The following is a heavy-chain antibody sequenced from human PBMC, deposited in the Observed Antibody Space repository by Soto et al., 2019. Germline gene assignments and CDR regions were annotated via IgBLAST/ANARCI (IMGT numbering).Heavy chain of an antibody. Sequence: EVQLLESGGGLVEPVGSLRLSCAASGFSLSSYGMSWVRQAPGKGLEWVSAIRGSDGSTYYADSVKGRFTISRDNSNTPLYLQVNSLRVEDTAVYYCAKDVNYDMLAGYYFYWGQGTLVTVSS. CDR1: GFSLSSYG. CDR2: IRGSDGST. J-gene: IGHJ4*02. D-gene: IGHD3-9*01. V-gene: IGHV3-23*01. CDR3: AKDVNYDMLAGYYFY.